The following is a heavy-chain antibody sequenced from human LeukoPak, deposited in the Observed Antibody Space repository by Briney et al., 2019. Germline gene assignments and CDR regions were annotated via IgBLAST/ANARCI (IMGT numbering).Heavy chain of an antibody. CDR2: IKQDGSEK. V-gene: IGHV3-7*03. Sequence: GGSLRLSCVASGCTFSRYWMSWVRQAPGKGPEWVAKIKQDGSEKYYVDSVKGRFTISRDNSKNTLYLQMNSLRAEDTAVYYCAKGPYSGFSWGQGTLVTVSS. J-gene: IGHJ5*02. CDR3: AKGPYSGFS. D-gene: IGHD1-26*01. CDR1: GCTFSRYW.